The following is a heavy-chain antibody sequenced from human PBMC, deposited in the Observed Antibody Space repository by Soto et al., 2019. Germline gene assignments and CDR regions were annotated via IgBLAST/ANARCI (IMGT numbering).Heavy chain of an antibody. Sequence: PGGSLRLSCVVSGFTVISTNYMSWVRQAPGKGLEWVSVIYSGGTTFYADSVKGRFTISRDNSKNTLYLQMNSLRAEDTAVYYCHGYGYWGQGTLVTVSS. CDR3: HGYGY. CDR2: IYSGGTT. V-gene: IGHV3-53*01. D-gene: IGHD5-12*01. CDR1: GFTVISTNY. J-gene: IGHJ4*02.